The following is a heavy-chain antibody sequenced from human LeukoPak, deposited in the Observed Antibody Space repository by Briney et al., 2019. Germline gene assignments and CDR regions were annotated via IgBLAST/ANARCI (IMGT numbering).Heavy chain of an antibody. CDR1: GFPFSNYG. CDR2: ISYYENNK. CDR3: AKDGAERWLAYYFDY. Sequence: GGALRLSCGASGFPFSNYGMHWVRRAPGKGVEWVAAISYYENNKYDADSVKDRLHIYRDQHKNTVYVQMNSLRAEDTAVYYCAKDGAERWLAYYFDYWGQGTLVTVSS. J-gene: IGHJ4*02. V-gene: IGHV3-30*18. D-gene: IGHD6-19*01.